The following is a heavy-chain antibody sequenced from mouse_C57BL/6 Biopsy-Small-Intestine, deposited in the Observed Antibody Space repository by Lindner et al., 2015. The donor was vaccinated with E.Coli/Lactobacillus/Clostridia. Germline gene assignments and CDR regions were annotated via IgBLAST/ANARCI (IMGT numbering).Heavy chain of an antibody. CDR3: ARKRGVTIFDY. CDR2: LNPYNDGT. CDR1: GYTFTSYI. V-gene: IGHV1-14*01. Sequence: VQLQESGPELVKPGASVKMSCKASGYTFTSYIMHWVKQKPGQGLEWIGYLNPYNDGTKYNEKFKGKATLTSDKSSSTAYMELSSLTSEDSAVYYCARKRGVTIFDYWGQGTTLTVSS. D-gene: IGHD2-1*01. J-gene: IGHJ2*01.